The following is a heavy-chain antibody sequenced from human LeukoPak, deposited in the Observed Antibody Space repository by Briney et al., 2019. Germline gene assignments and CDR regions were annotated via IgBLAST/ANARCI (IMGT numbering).Heavy chain of an antibody. CDR2: INHSGST. V-gene: IGHV4-34*01. CDR1: GGSFSGYY. CDR3: ARQPISTDCINSSCVSHAFDI. Sequence: SETLSLTCAVYGGSFSGYYWTWIRQPPGKGLEWIGEINHSGSTNYNPSLRSRVTISTDTSKNQFSLKVSSVTAADTAVYYCARQPISTDCINSSCVSHAFDIWGQGTLVTVSS. J-gene: IGHJ3*02. D-gene: IGHD2-2*01.